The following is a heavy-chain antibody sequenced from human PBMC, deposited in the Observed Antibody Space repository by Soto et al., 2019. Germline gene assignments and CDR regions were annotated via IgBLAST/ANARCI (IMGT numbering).Heavy chain of an antibody. CDR3: GNWGAGEVKDNWFDT. V-gene: IGHV5-51*01. J-gene: IGHJ5*02. D-gene: IGHD1-26*01. Sequence: GESLKISCKGSGYTFTHYWIAWVRHMPGKGLEWMGSSYPGDSDTRYSPSFQGQVTISVDKSISTAYLQWSSLKASDSAMYYCGNWGAGEVKDNWFDTWGQGTLVTVSS. CDR2: SYPGDSDT. CDR1: GYTFTHYW.